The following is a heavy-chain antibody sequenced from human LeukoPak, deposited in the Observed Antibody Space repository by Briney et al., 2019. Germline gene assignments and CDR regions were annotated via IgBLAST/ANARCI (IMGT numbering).Heavy chain of an antibody. J-gene: IGHJ6*03. V-gene: IGHV4-34*01. CDR3: ARVRGSSGSYEYYHYMDV. CDR1: GGSFSGYY. D-gene: IGHD1-26*01. CDR2: INHSGST. Sequence: SETLSLTCAVYGGSFSGYYWSWIRQSPGKGLEWIGEINHSGSTNYNPSLKSRVTISVDTSKNQFSLKLSSVTAADTAVYYCARVRGSSGSYEYYHYMDVWGKGTTVTISS.